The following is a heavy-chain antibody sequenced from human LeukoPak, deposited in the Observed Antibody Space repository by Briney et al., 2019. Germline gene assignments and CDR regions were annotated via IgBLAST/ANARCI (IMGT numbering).Heavy chain of an antibody. V-gene: IGHV4-34*01. CDR1: GGSFSGYY. J-gene: IGHJ4*02. D-gene: IGHD3-9*01. CDR3: ARQRLRYFDWLSDHFDY. CDR2: INHSGST. Sequence: TSETLSLTCAVYGGSFSGYYWSWIRRPPGKGLEWIGEINHSGSTNYNPSLKSRVTISVDTSKNQFSLKLSSVTAADTAVYYCARQRLRYFDWLSDHFDYWGQGTLVTVSS.